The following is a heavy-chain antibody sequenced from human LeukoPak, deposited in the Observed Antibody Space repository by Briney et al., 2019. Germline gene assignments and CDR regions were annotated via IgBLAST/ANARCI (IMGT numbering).Heavy chain of an antibody. CDR3: AREMNPGVSTMVRAPRGANYYHYYGMDV. Sequence: ASVKVSCKASGYTFTSYGISWVRQAPGQGLEWMGWISAYNGNTNYAQKLQGRVTMTTDTSTSTAYMELRSLRSDDTAVYYCAREMNPGVSTMVRAPRGANYYHYYGMDVWGQGTTVTVSS. CDR2: ISAYNGNT. V-gene: IGHV1-18*01. J-gene: IGHJ6*02. D-gene: IGHD3-10*01. CDR1: GYTFTSYG.